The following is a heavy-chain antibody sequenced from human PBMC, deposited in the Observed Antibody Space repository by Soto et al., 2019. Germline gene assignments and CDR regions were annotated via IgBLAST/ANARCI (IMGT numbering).Heavy chain of an antibody. V-gene: IGHV3-48*01. CDR3: AREAYYDFWSGYYPIDY. CDR2: ISSSSSTI. Sequence: EVQLVESGGGLLQPWWSLRLSCAASGFTFSSYSMNWVRQAPGKGLEWVSYISSSSSTIYDADSVKGRFTISRDNAKNSLYLQMNSLRAEDTAVYYCAREAYYDFWSGYYPIDYWGQGTLVIFSS. J-gene: IGHJ4*02. CDR1: GFTFSSYS. D-gene: IGHD3-3*01.